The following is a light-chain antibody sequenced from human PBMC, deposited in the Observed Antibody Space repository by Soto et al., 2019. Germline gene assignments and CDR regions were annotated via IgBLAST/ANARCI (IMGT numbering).Light chain of an antibody. CDR3: SSCTSSSSHEV. J-gene: IGLJ1*01. CDR1: SSDDGGYKY. Sequence: QSVLTQLASVSESPGRSITIYCTGTSSDDGGYKYVSWYQQHPGKAPKLMIYEGSTRPPGVSNRFSGSKSGNTASLTISGLQAEDEADYYCSSCTSSSSHEVFGTGTKGTV. CDR2: EGS. V-gene: IGLV2-14*01.